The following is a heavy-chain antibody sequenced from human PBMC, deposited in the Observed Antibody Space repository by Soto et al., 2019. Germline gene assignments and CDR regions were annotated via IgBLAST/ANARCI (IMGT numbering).Heavy chain of an antibody. CDR1: GGSFSGYY. V-gene: IGHV4-34*01. D-gene: IGHD3-10*01. CDR3: ARGGAPRGYYGSGSYPRYHYYGMDV. J-gene: IGHJ6*02. Sequence: SETLSLTCAVYGGSFSGYYWSWIRQPPGKGLEWIGEINHSGSTNYNPSLKSRVTISVDTSKNQFSLKLSSVTAADTAVYYCARGGAPRGYYGSGSYPRYHYYGMDVWGQGTTVTVSS. CDR2: INHSGST.